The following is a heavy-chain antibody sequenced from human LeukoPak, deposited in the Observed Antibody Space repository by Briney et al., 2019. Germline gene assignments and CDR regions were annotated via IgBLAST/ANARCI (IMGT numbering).Heavy chain of an antibody. CDR1: GGSISSSSYY. CDR3: ARYRYCSSTSCYAPCYYYYMDV. D-gene: IGHD2-2*01. V-gene: IGHV4-39*01. Sequence: PSETLSLTCTVSGGSISSSSYYWCWIRQPPGKGLEWIGSIYYSGSTYYNPSLKSRVTISVDTSKNQFSLKLSSVTAADTAVYYCARYRYCSSTSCYAPCYYYYMDVWGKGTTVTVSS. J-gene: IGHJ6*03. CDR2: IYYSGST.